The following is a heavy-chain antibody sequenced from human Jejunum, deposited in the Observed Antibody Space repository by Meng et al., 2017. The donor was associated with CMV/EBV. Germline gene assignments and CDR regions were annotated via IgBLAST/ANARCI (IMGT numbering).Heavy chain of an antibody. J-gene: IGHJ6*02. D-gene: IGHD5-18*01. V-gene: IGHV3-7*01. CDR1: GFTFTTYW. CDR3: ARISKYRYGVYGMDV. CDR2: INQDEGKK. Sequence: GFTFTTYWMAWVRQAPRKGLEWVANINQDEGKKYYVDSVYGRFTVSRDNAKNSLYLEMNSLRAEDTAVYYCARISKYRYGVYGMDVWGQGTTVTVSS.